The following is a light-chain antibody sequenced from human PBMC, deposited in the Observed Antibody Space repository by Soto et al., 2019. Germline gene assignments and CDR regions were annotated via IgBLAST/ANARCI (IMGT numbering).Light chain of an antibody. Sequence: EIVLTQSPATLSLSPGERATVSCRASQNVYFYLACYQQKPGQAPRLLIYDASNRATGIPTRFSGSGSGTDVTRTISSLEPEDLAVYYCQQRTEWRLTFGGGTKV. CDR1: QNVYFY. CDR3: QQRTEWRLT. CDR2: DAS. J-gene: IGKJ4*01. V-gene: IGKV3-11*01.